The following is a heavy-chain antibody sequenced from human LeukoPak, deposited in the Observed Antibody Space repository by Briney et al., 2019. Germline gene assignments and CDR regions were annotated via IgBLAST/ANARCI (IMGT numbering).Heavy chain of an antibody. Sequence: ASVKVSCKVSGYTLTELSMHWVRQAPGKGLEWMGGFDPEDGETIYAQKFQGRVTMTEDASTDTAYMELSSLRSEDTAVYYCATISILGYDSSGYYHDYWGQGTLVTVSS. CDR1: GYTLTELS. J-gene: IGHJ4*02. V-gene: IGHV1-24*01. CDR2: FDPEDGET. D-gene: IGHD3-22*01. CDR3: ATISILGYDSSGYYHDY.